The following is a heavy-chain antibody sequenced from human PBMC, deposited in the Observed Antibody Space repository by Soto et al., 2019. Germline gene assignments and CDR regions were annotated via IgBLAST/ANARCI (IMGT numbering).Heavy chain of an antibody. CDR2: IYYSGST. V-gene: IGHV4-39*01. CDR1: GGSISSSSYY. J-gene: IGHJ3*02. D-gene: IGHD3-22*01. CDR3: ARLGLFYYDSSGYYGPGAFDI. Sequence: SETLSLTCTVSGGSISSSSYYWGWIRQPPGKGLEWIGSIYYSGSTYYNPSLKSRVTISVDTSKNQFSLKLSSVTAADTAVYYCARLGLFYYDSSGYYGPGAFDIWGQGTMVTVSS.